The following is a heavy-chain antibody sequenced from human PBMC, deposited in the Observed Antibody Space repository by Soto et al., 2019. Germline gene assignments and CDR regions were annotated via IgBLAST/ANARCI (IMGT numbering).Heavy chain of an antibody. CDR1: GFTFSSYW. V-gene: IGHV3-7*01. CDR3: ARDAYCSGGSCYPTPTDY. CDR2: IKQDGSEK. J-gene: IGHJ4*02. D-gene: IGHD2-15*01. Sequence: GGSLRLSCAASGFTFSSYWMSWVRQAPGKGLEWVANIKQDGSEKYYVDSVKGRFTISRDNAKNSLYLQMNSLRAEDTAVYYCARDAYCSGGSCYPTPTDYWGQGTLVTVSS.